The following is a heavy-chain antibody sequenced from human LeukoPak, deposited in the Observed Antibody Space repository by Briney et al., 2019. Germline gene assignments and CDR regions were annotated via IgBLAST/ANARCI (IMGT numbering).Heavy chain of an antibody. V-gene: IGHV3-7*01. Sequence: GGSLRLSCAASGFTFSDYYMSWIRQAPGKGLEWVASIKQDGSEKYYVDSVKGRFTISRDNTKGSLCLQMNSLRAEDTAVYYCARRRCSSTGCYTPNYFDYWGQGTLVTVSS. CDR1: GFTFSDYY. CDR2: IKQDGSEK. D-gene: IGHD2-2*02. J-gene: IGHJ4*02. CDR3: ARRRCSSTGCYTPNYFDY.